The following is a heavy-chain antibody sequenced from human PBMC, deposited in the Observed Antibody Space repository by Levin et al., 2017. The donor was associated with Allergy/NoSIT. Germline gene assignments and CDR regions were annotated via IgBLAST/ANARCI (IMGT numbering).Heavy chain of an antibody. CDR1: GASISTYH. Sequence: SETLSLTCTVSGASISTYHWNWIRQSPGKGLEWIGEIYNGGITNYNPSFESRVTISVDTTKNQVSLRLTSVTAADTAIYYCARDRRHSYGRDLDPWGQGTLVTVSS. CDR3: ARDRRHSYGRDLDP. CDR2: IYNGGIT. D-gene: IGHD5-18*01. J-gene: IGHJ5*02. V-gene: IGHV4-59*01.